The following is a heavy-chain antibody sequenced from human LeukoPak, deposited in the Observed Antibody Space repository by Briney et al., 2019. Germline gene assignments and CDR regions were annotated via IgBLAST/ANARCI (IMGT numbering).Heavy chain of an antibody. CDR3: ARAAHGSHWFDP. V-gene: IGHV6-1*01. CDR2: TYYMSKWIT. Sequence: SQTLSLTCAVSGDSVSSDSAAWNWIRQSPSRGLEWLGRTYYMSKWITDYAVSVGSRIVINPDTSKSQFSLQLTSVTPEDTAVYYCARAAHGSHWFDPWGQGTLVTVSS. D-gene: IGHD2-15*01. CDR1: GDSVSSDSAA. J-gene: IGHJ5*02.